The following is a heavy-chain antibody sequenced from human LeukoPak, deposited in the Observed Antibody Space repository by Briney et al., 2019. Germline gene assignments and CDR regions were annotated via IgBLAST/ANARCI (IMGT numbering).Heavy chain of an antibody. CDR1: GFTVSSNY. Sequence: PGGSLRLSCAASGFTVSSNYMSWVRQAPGKGLEWVSVIYSGGSTYYADSVKGRFTISRDNSKNTLYLQMNSLRAEDTAVYYCAREQLWSGYYFDYWGQGTLVTVSS. D-gene: IGHD5-18*01. CDR3: AREQLWSGYYFDY. CDR2: IYSGGST. J-gene: IGHJ4*02. V-gene: IGHV3-53*01.